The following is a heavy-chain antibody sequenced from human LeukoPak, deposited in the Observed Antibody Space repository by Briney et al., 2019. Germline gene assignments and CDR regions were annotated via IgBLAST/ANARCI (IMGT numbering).Heavy chain of an antibody. V-gene: IGHV4-39*01. J-gene: IGHJ4*02. D-gene: IGHD2-15*01. Sequence: KPSETLSLTCTVSGGSISSSSYYWGWIRQPPGKGLEWIGTIHYSGSTYHNPSLESRVTISVDTSKNRFSLELTSVTAADTAVYSCARQGGWHYYFDYWGQGTLVTVSS. CDR2: IHYSGST. CDR1: GGSISSSSYY. CDR3: ARQGGWHYYFDY.